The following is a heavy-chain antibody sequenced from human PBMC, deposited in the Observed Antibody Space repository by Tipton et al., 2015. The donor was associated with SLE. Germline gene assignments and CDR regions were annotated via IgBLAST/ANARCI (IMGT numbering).Heavy chain of an antibody. J-gene: IGHJ4*02. D-gene: IGHD2-15*01. Sequence: LRLSCTVSGGSISSGDYYWSWIRQPPGKGLEWIGYIYYSGSTYYNPSLKSRVTISVDTSKNQFSLKLSSVTAADTAVYYCARGQVVAATTSDFDYWGQGTLVTVSS. V-gene: IGHV4-30-4*01. CDR1: GGSISSGDYY. CDR3: ARGQVVAATTSDFDY. CDR2: IYYSGST.